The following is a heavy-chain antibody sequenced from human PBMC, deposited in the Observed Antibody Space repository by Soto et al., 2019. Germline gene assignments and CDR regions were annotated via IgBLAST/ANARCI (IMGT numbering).Heavy chain of an antibody. V-gene: IGHV1-69*13. J-gene: IGHJ6*02. CDR3: ARAGYSSSWYVKLYYYYGMDV. CDR1: GGTFSSYA. CDR2: IIPIFGTA. D-gene: IGHD6-13*01. Sequence: ASVKVSCKASGGTFSSYAISWVRQAPGQGLEWMGGIIPIFGTANYAQKFQGRVTITADESTSTAYVELSSLRSEDTAVYYCARAGYSSSWYVKLYYYYGMDVWGQGTTVTVSS.